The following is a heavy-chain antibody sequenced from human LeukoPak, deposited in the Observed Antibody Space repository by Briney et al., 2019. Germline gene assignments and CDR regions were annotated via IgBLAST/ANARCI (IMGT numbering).Heavy chain of an antibody. V-gene: IGHV3-7*01. Sequence: GGSLRLSCAASGFTFSSYWMSWGRQAPGKGLEWVANIKQDGSEKYYVDSVKGRFTISRDNAKNSLYLQMNSLRAEDTAVYYCARVSSKATVRGLITKKNYYYYYMDVWGKGTTVTISS. D-gene: IGHD3-10*01. CDR3: ARVSSKATVRGLITKKNYYYYYMDV. CDR1: GFTFSSYW. CDR2: IKQDGSEK. J-gene: IGHJ6*03.